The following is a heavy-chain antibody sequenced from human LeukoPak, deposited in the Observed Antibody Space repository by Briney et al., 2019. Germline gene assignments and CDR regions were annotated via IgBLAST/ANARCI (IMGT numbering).Heavy chain of an antibody. V-gene: IGHV4-39*07. CDR1: GGSISSSSYY. D-gene: IGHD2-15*01. CDR2: VYYSGST. Sequence: SETLSLTCTVSGGSISSSSYYWGWIRQPPGKGLEWIGSVYYSGSTYYNPSLKSRVTISVDTSKNQFSLKLSSVTAADTAVYYCARLTPGYCSGGSCTMDYWGQGTLVTVSS. CDR3: ARLTPGYCSGGSCTMDY. J-gene: IGHJ4*02.